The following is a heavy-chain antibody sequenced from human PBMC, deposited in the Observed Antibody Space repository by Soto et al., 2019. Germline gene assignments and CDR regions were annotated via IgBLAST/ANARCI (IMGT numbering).Heavy chain of an antibody. V-gene: IGHV4-31*03. CDR3: ARDQEPSGPFDY. CDR1: GGSISSGGYY. D-gene: IGHD5-12*01. J-gene: IGHJ4*02. Sequence: QVQLQESGPGLVKPSQTLSLTCTVSGGSISSGGYYWSWIRRHPGKGLEWIGYIYYSGSTYYNPSLKSRVTISVDTSKNQFSLKLSSVTAADTAVYYCARDQEPSGPFDYWGQGTLVTVSS. CDR2: IYYSGST.